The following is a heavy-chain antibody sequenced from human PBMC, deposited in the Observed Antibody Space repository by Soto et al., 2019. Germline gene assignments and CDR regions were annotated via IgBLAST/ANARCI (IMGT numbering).Heavy chain of an antibody. D-gene: IGHD2-21*02. CDR2: ISYDGSHK. V-gene: IGHV3-30*03. CDR3: ASGCGGDCQSIDH. Sequence: QVQLVESGGGVVQPGRSLRLSCAASAFAFFSYGMHWVRQAPGKGLEWVAVISYDGSHKNYADSVKGRFTISRDNSKNTLYLEMTSPRAEDTAIYYCASGCGGDCQSIDHWGQGTLVTVSS. CDR1: AFAFFSYG. J-gene: IGHJ5*02.